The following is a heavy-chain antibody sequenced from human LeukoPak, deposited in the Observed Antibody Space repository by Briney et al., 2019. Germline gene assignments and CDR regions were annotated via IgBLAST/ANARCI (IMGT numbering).Heavy chain of an antibody. J-gene: IGHJ4*02. CDR2: ISAYNGNT. Sequence: ASVKVSCKASGYTFTSYDIIWVRQAPGQGLEWMGWISAYNGNTNYAQKFQGRVTMTRDTSISTAYMELSRLRSDDTAVYYCARELNWNYDYWGQGTLVTVSS. D-gene: IGHD1-7*01. CDR1: GYTFTSYD. CDR3: ARELNWNYDY. V-gene: IGHV1-18*01.